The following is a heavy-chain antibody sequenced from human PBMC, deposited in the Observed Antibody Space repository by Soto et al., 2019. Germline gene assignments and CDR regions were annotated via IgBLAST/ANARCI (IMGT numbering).Heavy chain of an antibody. CDR1: GYSFTSYW. V-gene: IGHV5-51*01. J-gene: IGHJ6*03. D-gene: IGHD3-3*01. CDR3: ARHFTSRDYDFWSGTDRIYYYYMDV. CDR2: IYPGDSDT. Sequence: GESLKISCKGSGYSFTSYWIGWVRQMPGKGLEWMGIIYPGDSDTRYSPSFQGQVTISADKSISTAYLQWSSLKASDTAMYYCARHFTSRDYDFWSGTDRIYYYYMDVWGKGTTVTVSS.